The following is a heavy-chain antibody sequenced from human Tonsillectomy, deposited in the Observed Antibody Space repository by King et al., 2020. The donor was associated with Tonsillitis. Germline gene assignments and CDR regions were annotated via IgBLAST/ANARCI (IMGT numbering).Heavy chain of an antibody. V-gene: IGHV1-69*01. J-gene: IGHJ6*02. D-gene: IGHD3-10*01. CDR2: IIPIFGTA. Sequence: VQLVESGAEVKKPGSSVKVSCKASGGTFSSYAISWVRQAPGQGLEWMGGIIPIFGTANYAQKFQGRVTITADESTSTAYMELSSLRSEDTAVYYCAIPPSMVRGVIITDLYYYYYGMDVWGQGTTVTVSS. CDR3: AIPPSMVRGVIITDLYYYYYGMDV. CDR1: GGTFSSYA.